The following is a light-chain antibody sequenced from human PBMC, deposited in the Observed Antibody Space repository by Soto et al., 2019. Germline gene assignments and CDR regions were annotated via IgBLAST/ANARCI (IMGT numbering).Light chain of an antibody. CDR3: QHYNSYSEA. J-gene: IGKJ1*01. CDR2: GAS. Sequence: EVVMTQSPATLSLSPGERATLSCRASQSVSNNYLAWYQQKPGQAPRLLIYGASNRATGIPDRFSGSGSGTEFTLTISSLQPDDFATYYCQHYNSYSEAFGQGTKVDNK. CDR1: QSVSNN. V-gene: IGKV3D-15*01.